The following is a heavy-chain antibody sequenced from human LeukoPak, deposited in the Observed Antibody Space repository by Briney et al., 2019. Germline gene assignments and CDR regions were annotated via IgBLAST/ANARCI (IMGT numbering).Heavy chain of an antibody. V-gene: IGHV4-30-4*08. Sequence: SETLTLTCTVSGGSISSGDYYWSWIRQPPGKGLEWIGYIYYSGSTYYNPSLKSRVTISVDTSKNQFSLKLSSVTAADTAVYYCAREGGVDTAMEMDVWGKGTTVTVSS. D-gene: IGHD5-18*01. CDR2: IYYSGST. CDR3: AREGGVDTAMEMDV. J-gene: IGHJ6*04. CDR1: GGSISSGDYY.